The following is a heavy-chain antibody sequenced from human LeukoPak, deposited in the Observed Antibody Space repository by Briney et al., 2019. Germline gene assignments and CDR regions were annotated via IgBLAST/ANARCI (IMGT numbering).Heavy chain of an antibody. CDR2: INPNSGGT. J-gene: IGHJ4*02. Sequence: GASVKVSCKASGYTFTGYYMHWVRQAPGQGLEWMGWINPNSGGTNYAQKFQGRVTMTRDTSTSTVYMELSSLISDDTAVYYCAREIALAGKTFDYWGQGILVTVSS. CDR1: GYTFTGYY. V-gene: IGHV1-2*02. CDR3: AREIALAGKTFDY. D-gene: IGHD6-19*01.